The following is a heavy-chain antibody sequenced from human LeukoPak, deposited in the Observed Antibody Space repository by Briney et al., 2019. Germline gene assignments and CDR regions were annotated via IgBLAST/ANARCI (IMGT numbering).Heavy chain of an antibody. CDR3: ARGGPDYVWGSYRRTCDY. CDR1: GGSFSGYY. Sequence: SETLSLTCAVYGGSFSGYYWSWIRQPPGKGLEWIGEINHSGSTNYNPSLKSRVTISVDTSKNQFSLKLSSVTAADTAVHYCARGGPDYVWGSYRRTCDYWGQGTLVTVSS. D-gene: IGHD3-16*02. CDR2: INHSGST. V-gene: IGHV4-34*01. J-gene: IGHJ4*02.